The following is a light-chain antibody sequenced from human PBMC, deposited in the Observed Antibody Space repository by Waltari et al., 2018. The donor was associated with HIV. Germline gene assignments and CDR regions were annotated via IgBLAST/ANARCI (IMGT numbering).Light chain of an antibody. CDR2: DVF. CDR3: CSYIGSNNLV. Sequence: QSALTQPASVSGSPGQSIPISCTDTSSPDATYHHVSWYQPYPGNAPKLIIYDVFKRPSGVSNRFSGSKSGNTASLTISGLQAEDEADYHCCSYIGSNNLVFAGGTKVTV. J-gene: IGLJ2*01. V-gene: IGLV2-23*02. CDR1: SSPDATYHH.